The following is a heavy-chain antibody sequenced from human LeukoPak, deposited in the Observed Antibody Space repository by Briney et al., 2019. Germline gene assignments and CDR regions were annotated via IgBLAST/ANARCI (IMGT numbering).Heavy chain of an antibody. V-gene: IGHV3-30*02. CDR1: GFTFSTYD. CDR3: AKDFSGTTFWRFDY. CDR2: IRYDGSNR. J-gene: IGHJ4*02. Sequence: TGGSLRLSCATSGFTFSTYDMHWVRQAPGKGLEWVSFIRYDGSNRNYADSVQGRFTISRDNSKNTVYVQMKSLRLEDTAVYYCAKDFSGTTFWRFDYWGQGTLVSVSS. D-gene: IGHD1-1*01.